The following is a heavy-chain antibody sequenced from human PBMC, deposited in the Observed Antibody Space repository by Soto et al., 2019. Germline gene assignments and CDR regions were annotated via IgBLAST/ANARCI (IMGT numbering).Heavy chain of an antibody. V-gene: IGHV3-23*01. CDR3: AKDAVYNDGLWLMDL. D-gene: IGHD3-10*01. CDR1: GLPHSLFA. CDR2: IYGSGGGI. Sequence: PGGSLRLSCIASGLPHSLFAMMWIRQAPGKGLECVSGIYGSGGGIQYADSVKGRFTISRGNSKNTVYLQMTDLRADDTAIYYCAKDAVYNDGLWLMDLWGQGTQVTVSS. J-gene: IGHJ4*02.